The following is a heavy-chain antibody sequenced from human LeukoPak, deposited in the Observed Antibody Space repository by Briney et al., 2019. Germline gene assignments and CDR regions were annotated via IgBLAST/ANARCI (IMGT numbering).Heavy chain of an antibody. D-gene: IGHD4-17*01. CDR2: IIPIFGTA. Sequence: SVKVSCKASGGTFSSYAISWVRQAPGQGLEWMGGIIPIFGTANYAQKFQGRVTITTDESTSTAYMELSSLRSEDTAVYYCARDDYGDYRYYYYLDVWGKGTTVTVSS. J-gene: IGHJ6*03. CDR3: ARDDYGDYRYYYYLDV. V-gene: IGHV1-69*05. CDR1: GGTFSSYA.